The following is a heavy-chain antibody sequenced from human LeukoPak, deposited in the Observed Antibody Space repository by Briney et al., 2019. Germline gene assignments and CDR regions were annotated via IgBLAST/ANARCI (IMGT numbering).Heavy chain of an antibody. V-gene: IGHV4-61*02. J-gene: IGHJ4*02. CDR1: GGSISSGGYY. D-gene: IGHD1-26*01. CDR3: AREEALGSGSFDY. Sequence: PSETLSLTCTVSGGSISSGGYYWSWIRQPAGKGLEWIGRVYTSGSTNYNPSLKSRVTISVDTSKNQFSLKLGSVTAADTAVYYCAREEALGSGSFDYWGQGTLVTVSS. CDR2: VYTSGST.